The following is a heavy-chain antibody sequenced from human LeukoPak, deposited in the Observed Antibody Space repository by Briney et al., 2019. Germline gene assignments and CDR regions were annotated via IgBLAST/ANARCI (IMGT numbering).Heavy chain of an antibody. D-gene: IGHD1-26*01. CDR1: GFIFAKYN. CDR3: VRDRSYSGSPPGVVYLDY. Sequence: GSLPLSCAATGFIFAKYNMNWVRQAPGKGLEWVSSIGTSSRYTYYEDSLQGRFTISRDDATSSLHLQMDSLRAEDTAVYYCVRDRSYSGSPPGVVYLDYWGQGIMVAVSS. CDR2: IGTSSRYT. J-gene: IGHJ4*02. V-gene: IGHV3-21*01.